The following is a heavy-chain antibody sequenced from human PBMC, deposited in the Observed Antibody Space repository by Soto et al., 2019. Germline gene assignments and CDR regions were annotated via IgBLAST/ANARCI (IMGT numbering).Heavy chain of an antibody. V-gene: IGHV2-5*02. CDR2: IYWDDDK. J-gene: IGHJ4*02. CDR3: AHRPSYCSGGSCYSGFDY. CDR1: GFSLSTSGVG. D-gene: IGHD2-15*01. Sequence: QITLKESGPTLVKPTQTLTLTCTFSGFSLSTSGVGVGWIRQPPGKALEWLALIYWDDDKRYSPSLKSRLTITKDSAKNQVVLTMTNMDPVDTATYYCAHRPSYCSGGSCYSGFDYWGQGTLVTVSS.